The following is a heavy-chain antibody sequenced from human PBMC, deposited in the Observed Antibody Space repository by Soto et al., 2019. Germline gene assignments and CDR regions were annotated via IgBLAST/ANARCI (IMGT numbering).Heavy chain of an antibody. J-gene: IGHJ4*02. D-gene: IGHD3-3*01. CDR3: STKCCGGRGYIVYY. V-gene: IGHV3-15*07. Sequence: GGSLRLSCAASGFTFSNAWMNWVRQAPGKGLEWVGRIKTKTDGGTTDYAAPVKGRFTISRDDSKNTQYLQMNSLKTEDTAVIYCSTKCCGGRGYIVYYWGQGTLVTVSS. CDR1: GFTFSNAW. CDR2: IKTKTDGGTT.